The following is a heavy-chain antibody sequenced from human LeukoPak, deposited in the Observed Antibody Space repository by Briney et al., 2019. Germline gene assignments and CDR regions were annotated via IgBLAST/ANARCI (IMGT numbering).Heavy chain of an antibody. Sequence: GVSLKIFCKGSGYGFTDYWIGWVRQMRGKGREWLGIIYPGDSDTRYSPSFQGQVTISADKSISTAYLQWSSLKASDTVMYYCARSYYDTSIYAMDVWGQGTTVTVSS. J-gene: IGHJ6*02. CDR2: IYPGDSDT. CDR3: ARSYYDTSIYAMDV. D-gene: IGHD3-10*01. V-gene: IGHV5-51*03. CDR1: GYGFTDYW.